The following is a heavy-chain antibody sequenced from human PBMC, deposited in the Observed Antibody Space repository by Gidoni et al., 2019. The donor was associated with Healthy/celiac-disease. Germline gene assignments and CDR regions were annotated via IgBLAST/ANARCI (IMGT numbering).Heavy chain of an antibody. CDR2: INHSGST. CDR1: GGSFSGYC. V-gene: IGHV4-34*01. D-gene: IGHD3-10*01. J-gene: IGHJ4*02. CDR3: ARAAHPGVRTSHYYGSGSVPRNKYFDY. Sequence: QVQLQQWGAGLLKPPETLSLTCAVYGGSFSGYCWTWVRPPPGKGLEWIGGINHSGSTNYNPSLKSRVTISVDTSKNQYYLKLSSVTAADTAVYYCARAAHPGVRTSHYYGSGSVPRNKYFDYWGQGTLVTVSS.